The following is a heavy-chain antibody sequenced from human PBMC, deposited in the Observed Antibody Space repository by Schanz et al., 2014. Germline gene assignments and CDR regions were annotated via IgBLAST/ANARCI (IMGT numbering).Heavy chain of an antibody. D-gene: IGHD2-2*01. J-gene: IGHJ4*02. CDR3: ERFQSPHQPFDY. CDR2: ISDSSSYI. CDR1: GFTFSDYS. V-gene: IGHV3-21*01. Sequence: EVQLVESGGGLVKPGGSLRLSCGASGFTFSDYSMNWVRQAPGKGLEWVSSISDSSSYIYYADSVKGRFTISRDNAKNSLYLQMSSLRAEDTAVYYCERFQSPHQPFDYWGQGTLVTVSS.